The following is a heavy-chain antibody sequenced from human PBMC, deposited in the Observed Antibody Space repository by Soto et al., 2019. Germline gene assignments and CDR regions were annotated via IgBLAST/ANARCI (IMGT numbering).Heavy chain of an antibody. CDR2: IYYSGST. Sequence: QVQLQESGPGLVKPSETLSLTCTVSGGSISSYYWSWIRQPPGKGLEWIGYIYYSGSTNYNPSLKSRVTISVDTSKNQFSLMLSSVTAADTAVYYCARDRMFDYWGQGTLVTVSS. V-gene: IGHV4-59*01. J-gene: IGHJ4*02. CDR1: GGSISSYY. CDR3: ARDRMFDY.